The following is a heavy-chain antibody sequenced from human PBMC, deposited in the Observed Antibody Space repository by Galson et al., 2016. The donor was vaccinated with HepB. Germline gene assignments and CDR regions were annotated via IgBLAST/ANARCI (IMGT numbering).Heavy chain of an antibody. D-gene: IGHD1-1*01. CDR1: GFSFNDFY. Sequence: SLRLSCAASGFSFNDFYMSWIRQPPGKALEWISYISHSGNTREYADSVKGRFTVSRDNNKNSVYLRPNSLRAEDTALYYCARDVNNWTGDRRLFDLWGQGTLVAVSS. J-gene: IGHJ4*02. CDR2: ISHSGNTR. V-gene: IGHV3-11*01. CDR3: ARDVNNWTGDRRLFDL.